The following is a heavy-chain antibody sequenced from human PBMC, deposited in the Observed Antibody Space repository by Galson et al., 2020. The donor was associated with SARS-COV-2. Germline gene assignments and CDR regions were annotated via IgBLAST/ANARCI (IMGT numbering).Heavy chain of an antibody. V-gene: IGHV3-23*01. CDR3: DGADY. Sequence: GGSLRLSCAASGFTFSTHAMSWARQAPGKGLEWVSTISGSSAGTYYPDSVKGRFTISRDNFKNTLYLQMNNLRAEDTAVYFCDGADYWGQGTLVTVSS. CDR2: ISGSSAGT. J-gene: IGHJ4*02. D-gene: IGHD3-16*01. CDR1: GFTFSTHA.